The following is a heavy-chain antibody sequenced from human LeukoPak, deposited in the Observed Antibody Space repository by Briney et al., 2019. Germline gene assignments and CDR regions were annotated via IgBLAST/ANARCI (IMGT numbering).Heavy chain of an antibody. V-gene: IGHV4-59*01. CDR3: ARENPSGYYNRPIDY. CDR1: GGSINNYY. D-gene: IGHD3-22*01. Sequence: SETLSLTCTVSGGSINNYYWSWIRQPPGKGLEWIGFIYYSGSTNYNPSLKSRVTISVDTSKNQFSLKLSSVTAADTAIYYCARENPSGYYNRPIDYWGQGTLVTVSS. J-gene: IGHJ4*02. CDR2: IYYSGST.